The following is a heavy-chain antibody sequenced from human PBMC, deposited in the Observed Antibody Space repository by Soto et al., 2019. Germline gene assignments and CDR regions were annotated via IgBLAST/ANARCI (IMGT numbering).Heavy chain of an antibody. CDR3: SRRTSGWYFDY. CDR2: ISGSGGST. D-gene: IGHD6-19*01. V-gene: IGHV3-23*01. CDR1: GFTFSSYA. Sequence: EVQLLESGGGLVQPGGSLRLSCAASGFTFSSYAMSWVRQAPGKGLEWVSVISGSGGSTYYADSVKGRFTISRDNSKNTLYLQMNSLRAEDTAVYYCSRRTSGWYFDYWGQGTLVTVSS. J-gene: IGHJ4*02.